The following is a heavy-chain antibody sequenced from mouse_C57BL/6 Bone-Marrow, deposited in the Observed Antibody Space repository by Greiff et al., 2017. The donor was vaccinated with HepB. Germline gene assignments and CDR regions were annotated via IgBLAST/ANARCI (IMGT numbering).Heavy chain of an antibody. D-gene: IGHD1-1*01. Sequence: VQLQQPGAELVKPGASVKLSCKASGYTFTSYWMQWVKQRPGQGLEWIGEIDPSDSYTNYNQKFKGKATLTVDTSSSTAYMQLSSLTSEDSAVYYCARAPFIISYWGQGTLVTVSA. CDR3: ARAPFIISY. J-gene: IGHJ3*01. CDR2: IDPSDSYT. CDR1: GYTFTSYW. V-gene: IGHV1-50*01.